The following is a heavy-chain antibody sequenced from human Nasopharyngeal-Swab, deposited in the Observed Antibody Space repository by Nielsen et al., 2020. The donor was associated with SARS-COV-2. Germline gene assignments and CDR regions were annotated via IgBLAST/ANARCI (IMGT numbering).Heavy chain of an antibody. D-gene: IGHD2-15*01. J-gene: IGHJ4*02. V-gene: IGHV4-59*01. CDR2: IYYSGST. Sequence: SETLSLTCTVSGGFINSDYWSWSRQPPRRGLEWIGYIYYSGSTNYNPSLKSRVTISLDTSKNQFSLKLSSVTAADSAVYYCARDTRRGGVDYWGQGTLVTVSS. CDR1: GGFINSDY. CDR3: ARDTRRGGVDY.